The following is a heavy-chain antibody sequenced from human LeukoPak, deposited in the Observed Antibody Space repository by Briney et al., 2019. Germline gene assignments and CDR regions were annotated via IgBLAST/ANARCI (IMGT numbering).Heavy chain of an antibody. CDR1: GFTFSSYG. D-gene: IGHD3-22*01. Sequence: GGTLRLSCAASGFTFSSYGMSWVRQAPGKGLEWVGRIKRKTDGGTTDYAAPVKGRFTISRDDSKNTLFLQMNSLKTEDTAVYYCTTGAMIVSWGQGTLVTVSS. CDR2: IKRKTDGGTT. CDR3: TTGAMIVS. V-gene: IGHV3-15*01. J-gene: IGHJ5*02.